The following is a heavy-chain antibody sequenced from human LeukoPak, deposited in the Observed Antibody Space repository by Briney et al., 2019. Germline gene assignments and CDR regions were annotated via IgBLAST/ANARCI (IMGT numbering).Heavy chain of an antibody. V-gene: IGHV4-39*07. CDR1: GGSISTSSYY. J-gene: IGHJ4*02. CDR2: INHSGST. D-gene: IGHD2-15*01. Sequence: NPSETLSLTCTVSGGSISTSSYYWSWIRQPPGKGLEWIGEINHSGSTNYNPSLKSRVTISVDTSKNQFSLKLSSVTAADTAVYYCASTWSPFHETLLDYWGQGTLVTVSS. CDR3: ASTWSPFHETLLDY.